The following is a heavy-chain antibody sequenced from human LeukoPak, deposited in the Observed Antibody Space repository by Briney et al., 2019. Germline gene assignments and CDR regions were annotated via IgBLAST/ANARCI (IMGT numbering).Heavy chain of an antibody. Sequence: SVKVSCKASGGTFSSYAISWVRQAPGQGLEWMGGIIPIFGTANYAQKFQGRVTITADESTSTAYMELSSLRSEDTAVYYSASDSLSGGVMPDDYWGRGTLVTVSS. V-gene: IGHV1-69*01. D-gene: IGHD3-16*01. J-gene: IGHJ4*02. CDR2: IIPIFGTA. CDR1: GGTFSSYA. CDR3: ASDSLSGGVMPDDY.